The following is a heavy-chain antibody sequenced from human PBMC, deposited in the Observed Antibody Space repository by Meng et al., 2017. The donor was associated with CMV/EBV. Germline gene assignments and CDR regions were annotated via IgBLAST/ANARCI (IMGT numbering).Heavy chain of an antibody. CDR3: TRDAYYDFWSGYLYYYYGMDV. V-gene: IGHV3-49*04. D-gene: IGHD3-3*01. CDR2: IRSKAYGGTT. J-gene: IGHJ6*02. Sequence: SLKISCTASGFTFGDYAMSWVRQAPGKGLEWVGFIRSKAYGGTTEYAASVKGRFTISRDDSKSIAYLQMNSLKTEDTAVYYCTRDAYYDFWSGYLYYYYGMDVWGQGTTVTVSS. CDR1: GFTFGDYA.